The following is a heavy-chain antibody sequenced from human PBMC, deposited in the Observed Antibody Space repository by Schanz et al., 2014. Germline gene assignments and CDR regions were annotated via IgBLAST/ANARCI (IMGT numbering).Heavy chain of an antibody. Sequence: QVQLVQSGAEVKKPGSSVKVSCKASGDTFRSYTINWVRHAPGRGLEWMGRIIPITDITSYAQKFQGRVTFTADKSTSTAFLEVNSLRSEDTAVYYCARTGYDPNLAHWGQGTLVTVSS. J-gene: IGHJ4*02. CDR2: IIPITDIT. V-gene: IGHV1-69*02. D-gene: IGHD5-12*01. CDR3: ARTGYDPNLAH. CDR1: GDTFRSYT.